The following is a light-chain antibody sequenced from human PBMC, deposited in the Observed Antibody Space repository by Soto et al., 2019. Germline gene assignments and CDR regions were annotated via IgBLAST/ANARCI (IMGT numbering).Light chain of an antibody. Sequence: DIVMTQSALSLPVTPGEPASISYRSSQSLLHSNGYNYLDWYLQKPGQSPQLLIYLGSNRASGVPDRFSGSGSGTDFTLKISRVEAEDVGVYYCMQALQTSWTFGQGTKVEIK. V-gene: IGKV2-28*01. CDR1: QSLLHSNGYNY. CDR2: LGS. J-gene: IGKJ1*01. CDR3: MQALQTSWT.